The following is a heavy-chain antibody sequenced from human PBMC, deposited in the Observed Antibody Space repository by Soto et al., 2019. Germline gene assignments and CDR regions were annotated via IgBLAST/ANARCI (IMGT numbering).Heavy chain of an antibody. CDR2: ISSSSSYI. CDR3: ARDSREQWLVTAFDI. Sequence: GGSLRLSCAASGFTFSSYSMNWVRQAPGKGLEWVSSISSSSSYIYYADSVKGRFTISRDNAKNSLYLQMNSLRAEDTAVYYCARDSREQWLVTAFDIWGQGTMVTVSS. CDR1: GFTFSSYS. J-gene: IGHJ3*02. D-gene: IGHD6-19*01. V-gene: IGHV3-21*01.